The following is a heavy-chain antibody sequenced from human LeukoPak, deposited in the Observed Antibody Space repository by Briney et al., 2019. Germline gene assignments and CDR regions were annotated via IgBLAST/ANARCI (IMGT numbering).Heavy chain of an antibody. CDR2: ISGSGGNT. J-gene: IGHJ4*02. D-gene: IGHD4-17*01. CDR1: GFTFGDYA. V-gene: IGHV3-23*01. Sequence: PGGSLRLSCTASGFTFGDYAMSWVRQAPGKGLEWVSVISGSGGNTYYADSVKGRFTISRDNSKNTLYLQMNSLRAEDTAVYYCAKENTKTPIRPGEATVTKGYFDYWGQGTLVTVSS. CDR3: AKENTKTPIRPGEATVTKGYFDY.